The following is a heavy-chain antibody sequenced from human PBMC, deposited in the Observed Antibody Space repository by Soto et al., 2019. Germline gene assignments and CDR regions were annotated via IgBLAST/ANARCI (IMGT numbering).Heavy chain of an antibody. V-gene: IGHV4-30-4*01. CDR2: IYYSGST. Sequence: QVQLQESGPGLVKPSQTLSLTCTVSGGSISSGDYYWSWIRQPPGKGLEWIGYIYYSGSTYYNPSLKSRVTISVDTSKNQFSLKLSSVTAADTAVYYCARDAGDYYDSSGNPWYFDLWGRGTLVTVSS. CDR1: GGSISSGDYY. D-gene: IGHD3-22*01. CDR3: ARDAGDYYDSSGNPWYFDL. J-gene: IGHJ2*01.